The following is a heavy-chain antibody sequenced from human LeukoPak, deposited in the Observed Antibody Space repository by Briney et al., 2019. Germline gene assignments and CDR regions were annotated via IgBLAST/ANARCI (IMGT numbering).Heavy chain of an antibody. CDR1: GYTFTGYY. CDR2: INPNSGGT. J-gene: IGHJ6*02. V-gene: IGHV1-2*02. CDR3: AREGRGCSGGSCYSHYYYYYGMDV. D-gene: IGHD2-15*01. Sequence: ASAKVSCKASGYTFTGYYMHWVRQAPGQGLEWMGWINPNSGGTNYAQKFQGRVTMTRDTSISTAYMELSRLRSDDTAVYYCAREGRGCSGGSCYSHYYYYYGMDVWGQGTTVTVSS.